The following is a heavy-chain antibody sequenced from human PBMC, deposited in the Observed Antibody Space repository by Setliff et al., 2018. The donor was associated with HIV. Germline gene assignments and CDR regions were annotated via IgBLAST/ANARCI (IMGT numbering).Heavy chain of an antibody. CDR3: ARAQRITIFGVVYWYFDL. V-gene: IGHV4-31*03. D-gene: IGHD3-3*01. CDR1: GGSISSGGCY. Sequence: PSETLSLTCTVSGGSISSGGCYWSWIRQHPEKGLEWIGYVYYNGDTYYNPSLKSRVTLSVDTSKNQFSLRLSSVTAADTAVYYCARAQRITIFGVVYWYFDLWGRGTLVTVSS. CDR2: VYYNGDT. J-gene: IGHJ2*01.